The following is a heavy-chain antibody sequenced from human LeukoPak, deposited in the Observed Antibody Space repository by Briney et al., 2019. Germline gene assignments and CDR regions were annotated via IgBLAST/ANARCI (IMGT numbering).Heavy chain of an antibody. D-gene: IGHD3-10*01. V-gene: IGHV3-33*03. CDR3: AKQPYQYVSGSPRWFDH. CDR1: GFTFSRYG. J-gene: IGHJ5*02. Sequence: GGSLRLSCVASGFTFSRYGMHWVRQAPGKGLEWVAIIWYDGSNKYYADSVKGRFTISRDTSKNTLYLQMNSLRAEDTAVYFCAKQPYQYVSGSPRWFDHWGQGTLVTVSS. CDR2: IWYDGSNK.